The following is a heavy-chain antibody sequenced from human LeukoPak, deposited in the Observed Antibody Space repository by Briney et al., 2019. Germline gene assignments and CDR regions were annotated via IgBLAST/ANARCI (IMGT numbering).Heavy chain of an antibody. D-gene: IGHD5-18*01. Sequence: GASVKVSCKASGYTFRNYAMNWVRQAPGQGLEWMGGIIPIFGTANYAQKFQGRVTITADESTSTAYMELSSLRSEDTAVYYCARGVIGGPHTAMVTELYYFDYWGQGTLVTVSS. CDR3: ARGVIGGPHTAMVTELYYFDY. CDR1: GYTFRNYA. CDR2: IIPIFGTA. J-gene: IGHJ4*02. V-gene: IGHV1-69*13.